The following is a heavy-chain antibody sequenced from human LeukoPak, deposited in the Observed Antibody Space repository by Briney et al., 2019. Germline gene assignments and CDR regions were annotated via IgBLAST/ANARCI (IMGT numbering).Heavy chain of an antibody. CDR3: ARGTGDYVWGSYRVSPYYSDY. J-gene: IGHJ4*02. CDR1: GGSISNYY. V-gene: IGHV4-59*08. Sequence: SETLSLTCTVSGGSISNYYWSWIRQPPGKGLEWIGYIYYSGSTNYNPSLKSRVTISVDTSKNQFSLKLSSVTAADTAVYYCARGTGDYVWGSYRVSPYYSDYWGQGTLVTVSS. D-gene: IGHD3-16*02. CDR2: IYYSGST.